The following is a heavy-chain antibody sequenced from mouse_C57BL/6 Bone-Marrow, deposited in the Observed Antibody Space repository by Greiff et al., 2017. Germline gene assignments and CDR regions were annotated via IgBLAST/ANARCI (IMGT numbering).Heavy chain of an antibody. CDR3: ARSYGSAWFAY. CDR2: ILPGSGST. Sequence: VQLQQSGAELMKPGASVKLSCKATGYTFTGYWIAWVKQRPGPGLAWIGEILPGSGSTNYNEKFTGKATFTADTSSNTAFMQLSSLTTEDAANYYGARSYGSAWFAYWGQGTLVTVSA. V-gene: IGHV1-9*01. J-gene: IGHJ3*01. CDR1: GYTFTGYW. D-gene: IGHD1-1*01.